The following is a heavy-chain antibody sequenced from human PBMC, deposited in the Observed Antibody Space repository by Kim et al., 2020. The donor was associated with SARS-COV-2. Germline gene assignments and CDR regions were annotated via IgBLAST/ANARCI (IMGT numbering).Heavy chain of an antibody. J-gene: IGHJ6*02. CDR1: GYTLTELS. CDR3: ATSPAVAGTYYYYYGMDV. Sequence: ASVKVSCKVSGYTLTELSMHWVRQAPGKGLEWMGGFDPEDGETIYAQKFQGRVTMTEDTSTATAYMELSSLRSEDTAVYYCATSPAVAGTYYYYYGMDVWGQGTTVTVSS. D-gene: IGHD6-19*01. CDR2: FDPEDGET. V-gene: IGHV1-24*01.